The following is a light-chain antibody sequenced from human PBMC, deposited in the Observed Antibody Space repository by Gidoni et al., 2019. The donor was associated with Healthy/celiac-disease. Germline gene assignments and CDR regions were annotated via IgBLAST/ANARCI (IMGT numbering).Light chain of an antibody. CDR2: AAS. V-gene: IGKV1-8*01. Sequence: AIRMTQSPSSFSASTGDRVTITCRARQGISSYLAWYQQKPGKAPKLLIYAASTLQSGVPSRFRGSGSGTDFTLTISCLQSEDFATYYCQQYYSYPITFGQGTRLEIK. CDR3: QQYYSYPIT. CDR1: QGISSY. J-gene: IGKJ5*01.